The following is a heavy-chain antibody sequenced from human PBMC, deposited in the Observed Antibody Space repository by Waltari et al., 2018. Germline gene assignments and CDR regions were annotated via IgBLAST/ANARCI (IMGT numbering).Heavy chain of an antibody. V-gene: IGHV4-34*01. CDR3: ARVKMGSSNPGGFDI. Sequence: QVQLQQWGAGLLKPSETLSLTCAVYGGSFSGYYWSWIRQPPGKGLEWIGEINHSGSTNYDPSLKSRVTISVDTSKNQFSLKLSSVTAADTAVYYCARVKMGSSNPGGFDIWGQGTMVTVSS. D-gene: IGHD3-10*01. CDR1: GGSFSGYY. CDR2: INHSGST. J-gene: IGHJ3*02.